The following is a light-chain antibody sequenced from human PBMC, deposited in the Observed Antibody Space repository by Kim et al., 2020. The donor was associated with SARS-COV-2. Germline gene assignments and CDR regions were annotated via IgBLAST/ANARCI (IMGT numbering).Light chain of an antibody. Sequence: SASVGDRVTITCRASQSMSNYLNWYQHKPGKAPRLLIYVASNLQCGVPSRFRGSGSGTEFTLTISSLQLEDFATYFCQQSYSIPYTFGRGTKLEI. V-gene: IGKV1-39*01. J-gene: IGKJ2*01. CDR1: QSMSNY. CDR3: QQSYSIPYT. CDR2: VAS.